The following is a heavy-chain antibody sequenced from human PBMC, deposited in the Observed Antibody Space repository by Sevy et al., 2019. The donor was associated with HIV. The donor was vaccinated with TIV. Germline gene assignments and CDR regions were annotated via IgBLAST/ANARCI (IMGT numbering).Heavy chain of an antibody. CDR2: ISSSSSYI. V-gene: IGHV3-21*01. CDR3: ARDGFDMVRGVIPWFDP. CDR1: GFTFSSYS. D-gene: IGHD3-10*01. Sequence: GGSLRLSCAASGFTFSSYSMNWVRQAPGKGLEWVSSISSSSSYIYYADSVKGRFTISRDNAKNSLYLQMNSLRAEDTAVYYCARDGFDMVRGVIPWFDPWGQGTLVTVSS. J-gene: IGHJ5*02.